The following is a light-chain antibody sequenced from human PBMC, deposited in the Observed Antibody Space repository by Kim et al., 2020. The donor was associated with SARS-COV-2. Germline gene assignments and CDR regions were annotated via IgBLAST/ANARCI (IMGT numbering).Light chain of an antibody. Sequence: PGQSITISCTGTNSYVGRYAYVSWYQQHPGRAPKLIIYDVNNRPSGVSSRFSASKSGNTASLTISGLQAEDEADYHCSSYTNTNTLFGGGTKVTVL. CDR3: SSYTNTNTL. V-gene: IGLV2-14*03. CDR1: NSYVGRYAY. J-gene: IGLJ6*01. CDR2: DVN.